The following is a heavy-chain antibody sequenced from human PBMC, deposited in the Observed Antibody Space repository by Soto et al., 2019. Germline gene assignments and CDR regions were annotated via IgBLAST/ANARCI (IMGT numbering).Heavy chain of an antibody. CDR3: ARVRPPFLYGDSNWFDP. V-gene: IGHV4-34*01. CDR1: GGSFSGYY. J-gene: IGHJ5*02. D-gene: IGHD4-17*01. Sequence: SETLSLTCAVYGGSFSGYYWSWIRQPPGTGLEWIGEINHSGSTNYNPSLKSRVTISVDTSKNQFSLKLSSVTAADTAVYYCARVRPPFLYGDSNWFDPWGQGTLVTVSS. CDR2: INHSGST.